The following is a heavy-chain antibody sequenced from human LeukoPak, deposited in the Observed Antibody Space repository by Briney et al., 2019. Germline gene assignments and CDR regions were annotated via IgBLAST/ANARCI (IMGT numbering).Heavy chain of an antibody. Sequence: GRSLRLSCAASGFTFSSYGMHWFRQAPGKGLEWVAVIWYDGSNKYYADSVKGRFTISRDNSKNTLYLQMNSLRAEDTAVYYCAKELAAAGGYYYYYMDVWGKGTTVTVSS. J-gene: IGHJ6*03. V-gene: IGHV3-33*06. CDR2: IWYDGSNK. CDR3: AKELAAAGGYYYYYMDV. CDR1: GFTFSSYG. D-gene: IGHD6-13*01.